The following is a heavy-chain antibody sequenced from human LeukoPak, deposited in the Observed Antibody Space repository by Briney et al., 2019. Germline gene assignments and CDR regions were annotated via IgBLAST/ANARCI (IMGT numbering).Heavy chain of an antibody. CDR3: AKRISSSWTGFDI. D-gene: IGHD6-13*01. V-gene: IGHV3-NL1*01. J-gene: IGHJ3*02. CDR2: ITSRSTT. Sequence: GGSLRLSCAASGFIFSHYGMNWVRQAPGKGLGWVSGITSRSTTYYADSVKGRFTISRDNSKNTLHLQLNSLRPEDTAVYYCAKRISSSWTGFDIWGQGTMVTVSS. CDR1: GFIFSHYG.